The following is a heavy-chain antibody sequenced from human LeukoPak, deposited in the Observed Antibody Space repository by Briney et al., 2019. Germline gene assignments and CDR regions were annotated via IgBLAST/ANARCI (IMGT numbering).Heavy chain of an antibody. D-gene: IGHD3-16*01. Sequence: PGGSLRLSCTASGFTFSNAWMNWIRQDPGKGLEWVGRIKSKVDGGTIDYAAPVKDRFSISRDDSKNTVYLQMNSLKTEDTGIYYCSTGGYYLDYWGQGTLVTVSS. V-gene: IGHV3-15*07. CDR3: STGGYYLDY. J-gene: IGHJ4*02. CDR2: IKSKVDGGTI. CDR1: GFTFSNAW.